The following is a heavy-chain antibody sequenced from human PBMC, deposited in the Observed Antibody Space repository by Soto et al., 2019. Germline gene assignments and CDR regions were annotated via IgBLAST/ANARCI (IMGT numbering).Heavy chain of an antibody. V-gene: IGHV4-59*08. CDR1: GGSISSYY. D-gene: IGHD4-17*01. Sequence: SETLSLTCTVSGGSISSYYWSWIRQPPGKGLEWIGYIYYSGSTNYNPSLKSRVTISVDTSKNQFSLKLSSVTAADTAVYYCARHPTTVTYFDYWGQGTLVNVSS. J-gene: IGHJ4*02. CDR2: IYYSGST. CDR3: ARHPTTVTYFDY.